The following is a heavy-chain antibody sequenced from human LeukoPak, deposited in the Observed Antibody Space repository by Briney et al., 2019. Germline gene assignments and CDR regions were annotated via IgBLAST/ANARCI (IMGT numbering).Heavy chain of an antibody. CDR2: IYYSGST. D-gene: IGHD3-22*01. CDR1: GDSISSSSYY. V-gene: IGHV4-39*07. J-gene: IGHJ6*03. Sequence: SETLSLTCTVSGDSISSSSYYWGWIRQPPGKGLEWIGSIYYSGSTYYNPSLKSRVTISVDTSKNQFSLKLSSVTAADTAVYYCARGVRRVNDSSGYYPYYYYYYMDVWGKGTTVTVSS. CDR3: ARGVRRVNDSSGYYPYYYYYYMDV.